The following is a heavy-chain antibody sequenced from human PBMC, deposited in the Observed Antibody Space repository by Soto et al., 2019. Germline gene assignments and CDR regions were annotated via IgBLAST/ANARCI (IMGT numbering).Heavy chain of an antibody. D-gene: IGHD2-15*01. CDR2: IIPIFGTA. CDR1: GGTFSSYA. J-gene: IGHJ6*02. V-gene: IGHV1-69*13. CDR3: ARDLSPVVVVAAWRNYYYYYGMDV. Sequence: SVKVSCKASGGTFSSYAISWVRQAPRQGLEWMGGIIPIFGTANYAQKFQGRVTITADESTSTAYMELSSLRSEDTAVYYCARDLSPVVVVAAWRNYYYYYGMDVWGQGTTVTVS.